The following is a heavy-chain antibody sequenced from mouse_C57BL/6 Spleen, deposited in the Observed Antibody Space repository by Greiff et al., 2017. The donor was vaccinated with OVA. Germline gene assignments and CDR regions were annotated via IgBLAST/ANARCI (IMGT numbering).Heavy chain of an antibody. V-gene: IGHV1-26*01. Sequence: EVQLQQSGPELVKPGASVKISCKASGYTFTDYYMNWVKQSHGKSLEWIGDINPNNGGTSYNQKFKGKATLTVDKSSSTAYMELRSLTSEDSAVYYCARPEGGYYFDYWGQGTTLTVSS. J-gene: IGHJ2*01. CDR1: GYTFTDYY. CDR2: INPNNGGT. CDR3: ARPEGGYYFDY.